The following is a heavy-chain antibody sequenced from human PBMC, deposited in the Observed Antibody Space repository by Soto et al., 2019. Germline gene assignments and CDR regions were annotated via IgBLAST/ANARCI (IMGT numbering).Heavy chain of an antibody. D-gene: IGHD1-26*01. J-gene: IGHJ4*02. V-gene: IGHV4-38-2*01. Sequence: PSLTCVVSHFSLSSGYYWGWIRQSPGKGLEWIASIYRSGTTSYNPSLKSRVTISVDPSKNQFSLMLTAVTAADTAVYYCARTHSGSYYSGFNYWGRGSLVTVSS. CDR3: ARTHSGSYYSGFNY. CDR1: HFSLSSGYY. CDR2: IYRSGTT.